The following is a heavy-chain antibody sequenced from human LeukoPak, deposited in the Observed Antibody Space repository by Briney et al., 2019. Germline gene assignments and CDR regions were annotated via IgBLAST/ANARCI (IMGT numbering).Heavy chain of an antibody. CDR3: ARVLYSSSWSSGPNFDY. J-gene: IGHJ4*02. CDR1: GGSFSGYY. CDR2: ISHSGST. Sequence: SETLSLTCAVYGGSFSGYYWSWIRQPPGKGLEWSGEISHSGSTNYNPSLKSRVTISVDTSKNQFSLKLSSVTAADTAVYYCARVLYSSSWSSGPNFDYWGQGTLVTVSS. D-gene: IGHD6-13*01. V-gene: IGHV4-34*01.